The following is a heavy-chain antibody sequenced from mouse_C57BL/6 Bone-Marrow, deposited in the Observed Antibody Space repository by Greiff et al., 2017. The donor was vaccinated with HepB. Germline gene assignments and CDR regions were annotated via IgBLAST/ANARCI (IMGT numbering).Heavy chain of an antibody. Sequence: DVQLVESGGGLVQPGGSLKLSCAASGFTFSDYGMAWVRQAPRKGPEWVAFISNLAYSIYYADTVTGRFTISRENAKNTLYLEMSSLRSEDTAMYYCARMTTVGYFDVWGTGTTVTVSS. CDR2: ISNLAYSI. CDR3: ARMTTVGYFDV. V-gene: IGHV5-15*01. J-gene: IGHJ1*03. CDR1: GFTFSDYG. D-gene: IGHD1-1*01.